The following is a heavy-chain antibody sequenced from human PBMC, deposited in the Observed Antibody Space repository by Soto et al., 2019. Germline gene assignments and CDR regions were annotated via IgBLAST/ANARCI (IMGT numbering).Heavy chain of an antibody. D-gene: IGHD6-13*01. J-gene: IGHJ2*01. V-gene: IGHV1-18*01. CDR1: GYTFTNYD. CDR2: ISAYNGNT. Sequence: QVQLVQSGAEVKKPGASEKVSCKASGYTFTNYDINWVRQAPGQGLEWMGWISAYNGNTNYAQKLQGRVTMTTDTSTSTAYMELRSLRSDDTAVYYCARVPPYSSSWYFDLWGRGTLVTVSS. CDR3: ARVPPYSSSWYFDL.